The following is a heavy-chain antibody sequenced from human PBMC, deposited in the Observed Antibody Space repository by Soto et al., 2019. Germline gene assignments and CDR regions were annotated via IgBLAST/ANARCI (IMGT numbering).Heavy chain of an antibody. V-gene: IGHV2-5*02. J-gene: IGHJ5*02. Sequence: QITLKESGPTLVKPTQTLTLTCTFSGFSLSTSGVGVGWIRQPPGKALEWLALIYWDDDKRYSPSLKSRLTITQDTSKNQVVLTMTNMDPVDTATYYCAHGTVLVWGSGSYRGFGLFDPWGQGTLVTVSS. D-gene: IGHD3-10*01. CDR1: GFSLSTSGVG. CDR2: IYWDDDK. CDR3: AHGTVLVWGSGSYRGFGLFDP.